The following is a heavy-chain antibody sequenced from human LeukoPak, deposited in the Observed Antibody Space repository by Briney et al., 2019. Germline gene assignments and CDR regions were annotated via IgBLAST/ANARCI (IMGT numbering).Heavy chain of an antibody. Sequence: SQTLSLTCTVSGVSISSGSYFWSWIRQPAGQGLEWIGRIYTSGSTNYNPSLKSRVTISVDTSKNQFSLKLSSVTAADTAVYYCARCRSDYRTVDPWGQGTLVSVSS. CDR3: ARCRSDYRTVDP. J-gene: IGHJ5*02. V-gene: IGHV4-61*02. CDR1: GVSISSGSYF. CDR2: IYTSGST. D-gene: IGHD4-11*01.